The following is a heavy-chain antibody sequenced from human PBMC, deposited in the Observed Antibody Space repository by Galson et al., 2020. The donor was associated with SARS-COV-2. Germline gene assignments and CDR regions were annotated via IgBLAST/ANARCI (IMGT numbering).Heavy chain of an antibody. CDR2: IGTAGDT. CDR3: ARAAREGCSSTSCRYYYYYYMDV. CDR1: GFTFSSYD. D-gene: IGHD2-2*01. J-gene: IGHJ6*03. V-gene: IGHV3-13*01. Sequence: GESLKISCAASGFTFSSYDMHWVRQATGKGLEWVSAIGTAGDTYYPGSVKGRFTISRENAKNSLYLQMNSLRAGDTAVYYCARAAREGCSSTSCRYYYYYYMDVWGKGTTVTVSS.